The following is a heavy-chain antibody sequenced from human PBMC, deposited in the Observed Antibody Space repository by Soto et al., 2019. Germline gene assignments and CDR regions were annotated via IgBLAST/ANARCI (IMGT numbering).Heavy chain of an antibody. D-gene: IGHD3-3*01. V-gene: IGHV1-2*02. CDR1: GYTFTGYY. J-gene: IGHJ6*02. CDR3: ARDHRLVGXYDFWSGSQYYYYGMDV. Sequence: VASVKVSCKASGYTFTGYYMHWVRQAPGQGLEWMGWINPNSGGTNYAQKFQGRVTMTRDTSISTAYMELSRLRSDDTAVYYCARDHRLVGXYDFWSGSQYYYYGMDVWGQGTTVTVSS. CDR2: INPNSGGT.